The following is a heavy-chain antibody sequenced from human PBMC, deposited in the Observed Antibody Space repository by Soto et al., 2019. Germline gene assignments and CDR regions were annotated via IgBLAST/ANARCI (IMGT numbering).Heavy chain of an antibody. D-gene: IGHD3-3*01. J-gene: IGHJ6*02. Sequence: VASVKVSCKASGYTFTSYDINWVRQATGQGLEWMGWMNPNSGNTGYAQKFQGRVTMTRNTSISTAYMELSSLRSEDTAVYYCAAYYDFWSGPTVYGMDVWGQGTTVTVSS. CDR2: MNPNSGNT. CDR1: GYTFTSYD. V-gene: IGHV1-8*01. CDR3: AAYYDFWSGPTVYGMDV.